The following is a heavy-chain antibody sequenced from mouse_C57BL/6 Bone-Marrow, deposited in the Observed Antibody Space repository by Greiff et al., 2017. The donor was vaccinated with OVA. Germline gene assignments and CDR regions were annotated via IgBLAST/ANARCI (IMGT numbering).Heavy chain of an antibody. V-gene: IGHV1-7*01. Sequence: QVHVKQSGAELAKPGASVKMSCKASGYTFTSYWMHWVKQRPGQGLEWIGYINPSTGYTEYNQKFKDKATLTADKSSSTAYMQLCSLTSEDSAVYYCARSFYYGSSYGIGAYWGQGTLVTVSA. D-gene: IGHD1-1*01. CDR1: GYTFTSYW. CDR2: INPSTGYT. CDR3: ARSFYYGSSYGIGAY. J-gene: IGHJ3*01.